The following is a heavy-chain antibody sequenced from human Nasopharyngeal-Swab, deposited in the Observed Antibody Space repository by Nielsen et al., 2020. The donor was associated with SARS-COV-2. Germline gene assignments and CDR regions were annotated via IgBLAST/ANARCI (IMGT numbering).Heavy chain of an antibody. CDR3: ARGWEYSRSSPNWFDP. V-gene: IGHV3-21*01. J-gene: IGHJ5*02. D-gene: IGHD6-6*01. CDR2: ISSSSSYT. CDR1: GFTFSGYS. Sequence: GESLKISCAASGFTFSGYSMNWVRLAPGKGLEWVSSISSSSSYTHQEDSVRGRFTISRDNAKNSLYLQMNSLRAEDTAVYYCARGWEYSRSSPNWFDPCGPGTLVTVSS.